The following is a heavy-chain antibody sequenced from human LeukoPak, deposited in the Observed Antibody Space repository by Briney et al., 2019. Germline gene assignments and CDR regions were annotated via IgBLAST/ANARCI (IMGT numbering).Heavy chain of an antibody. CDR1: GGSISGHY. V-gene: IGHV4-59*11. Sequence: SETLSLTCTVSGGSISGHYWSWIRQPPGKGLEWIGYINYLGSTNYNPSLKSRVTISVDTSKNQFSLKLSSVTAADTAVYYCAKRDGGFPSNRFDPWGQGTLVTVSS. J-gene: IGHJ5*02. CDR3: AKRDGGFPSNRFDP. D-gene: IGHD4-23*01. CDR2: INYLGST.